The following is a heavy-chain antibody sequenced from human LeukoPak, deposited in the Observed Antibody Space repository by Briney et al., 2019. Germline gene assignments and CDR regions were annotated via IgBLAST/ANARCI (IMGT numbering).Heavy chain of an antibody. CDR2: IYYSGST. CDR1: GGSISSYY. CDR3: ARQQLSQLYYFDY. D-gene: IGHD6-13*01. J-gene: IGHJ4*02. Sequence: PSKTLSLTCTVSGGSISSYYWSWIRQPPGKGLEWIGYIYYSGSTNYDPSLKSRVTISVDTSKNQFPLKLSSVTAADTAVYYCARQQLSQLYYFDYWGQGTLVTVSS. V-gene: IGHV4-59*01.